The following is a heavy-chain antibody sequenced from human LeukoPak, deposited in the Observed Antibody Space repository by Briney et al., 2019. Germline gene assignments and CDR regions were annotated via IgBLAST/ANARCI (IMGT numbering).Heavy chain of an antibody. D-gene: IGHD3-22*01. CDR2: ISSSGSTI. CDR3: ARFTITMTVVVPNFEY. Sequence: PGGSLRLSCAASGFTFSDYYMSWIRQAPGKGLEWVSYISSSGSTIYYADSVKGRFTISRDNAKNSLYLQMNSLRAEDTAVYYCARFTITMTVVVPNFEYWGQGTLVTVSS. CDR1: GFTFSDYY. V-gene: IGHV3-11*04. J-gene: IGHJ4*02.